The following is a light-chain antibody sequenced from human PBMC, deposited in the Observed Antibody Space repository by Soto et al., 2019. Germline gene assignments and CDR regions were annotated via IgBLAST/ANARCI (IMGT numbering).Light chain of an antibody. V-gene: IGKV1-5*01. CDR2: AAS. CDR3: QQYHTDWT. Sequence: DLPITQSPSTLSASVGDPVTITCRASESIDNWLAWYQQKPGKAPKLLIFAASTLVRGVPSRFSGRGSGTEFTLTISSLQADDYATFYCQQYHTDWTFGQGTKVDIK. CDR1: ESIDNW. J-gene: IGKJ1*01.